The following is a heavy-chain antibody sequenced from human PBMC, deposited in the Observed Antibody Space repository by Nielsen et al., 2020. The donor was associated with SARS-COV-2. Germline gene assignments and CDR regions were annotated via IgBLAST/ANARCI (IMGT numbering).Heavy chain of an antibody. CDR3: ARRTGYFRGWFDP. Sequence: SETLSLTCAVSGDPISHYCWTWIRQRPGKGLGWIGDMHYRGSTNYNPSLKSRVTISVDTSKNQFTLKLTSVTAADTAVYYCARRTGYFRGWFDPWGQGALVNVSS. V-gene: IGHV4-59*01. CDR2: MHYRGST. CDR1: GDPISHYC. J-gene: IGHJ5*02. D-gene: IGHD1-1*01.